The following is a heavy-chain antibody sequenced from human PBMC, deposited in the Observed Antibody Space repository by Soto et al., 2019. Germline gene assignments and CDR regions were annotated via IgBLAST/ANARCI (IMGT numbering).Heavy chain of an antibody. Sequence: GGSLRLSCAGTGSNFGGYAMSWVRQAPGKGLEWVSTLSGDGSRAYYADSVRGRFTVSRDNSKSTLYLRMNSLRADDTAIYYCAKRGGYAISFYDSWGQGTLVTVSS. D-gene: IGHD3-16*01. CDR2: LSGDGSRA. CDR3: AKRGGYAISFYDS. V-gene: IGHV3-23*01. J-gene: IGHJ4*02. CDR1: GSNFGGYA.